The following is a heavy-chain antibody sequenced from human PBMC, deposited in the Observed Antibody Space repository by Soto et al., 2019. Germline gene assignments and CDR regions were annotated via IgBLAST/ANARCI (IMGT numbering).Heavy chain of an antibody. CDR3: ARVVYFDRSAYGL. CDR1: GFTFSSYG. V-gene: IGHV3-33*01. J-gene: IGHJ3*01. CDR2: IWYDGSNK. Sequence: PGGSLRLSCAASGFTFSSYGMHWVRQAPGKGLEWVAVIWYDGSNKYYADSVQGRFTISRDNAKNSVYLQMNSLRAEDTAVYYCARVVYFDRSAYGLWGQGTMVTVSS. D-gene: IGHD3-22*01.